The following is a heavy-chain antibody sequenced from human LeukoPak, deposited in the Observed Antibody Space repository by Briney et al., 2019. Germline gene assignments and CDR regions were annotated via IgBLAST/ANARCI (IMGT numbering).Heavy chain of an antibody. V-gene: IGHV4-39*01. Sequence: SETLSLTCTISGGSISSSDYYWGWIRQPPGKGLEWIGSIYYSGNTYYNASLKSQVSISIDTSKNQFSLRLTSVTAADTAVYYCARQTGSGLFILPGGQGTLVTVSS. D-gene: IGHD3/OR15-3a*01. J-gene: IGHJ4*02. CDR3: ARQTGSGLFILP. CDR1: GGSISSSDYY. CDR2: IYYSGNT.